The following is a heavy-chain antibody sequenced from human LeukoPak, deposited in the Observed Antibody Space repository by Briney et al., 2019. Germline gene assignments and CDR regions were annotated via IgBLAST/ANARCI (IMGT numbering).Heavy chain of an antibody. CDR1: GYTFTGYY. CDR2: INPNSGGT. Sequence: ASVKVSCKSSGYTFTGYYMHWVRQAPGQGLEWMGWINPNSGGTNYAQKFQGRVTMTRDTSISTAYMELSRLRSDDTAVYYCARGGGSGSYRAFDYWGQGTLVTVSS. V-gene: IGHV1-2*02. CDR3: ARGGGSGSYRAFDY. J-gene: IGHJ4*02. D-gene: IGHD3-10*01.